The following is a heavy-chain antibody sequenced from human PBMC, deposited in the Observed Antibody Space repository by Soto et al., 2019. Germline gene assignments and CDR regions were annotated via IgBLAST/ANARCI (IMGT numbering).Heavy chain of an antibody. CDR3: TRAHSRGYGSGSYYIPFDY. V-gene: IGHV3-49*03. D-gene: IGHD3-10*01. CDR1: GFTFGDYA. J-gene: IGHJ4*02. Sequence: EVQLVESGGGLVQPGRSLRLSCTASGFTFGDYAMSWFRQAPGKGLEWVGFIRSKAYGGTTEYAASVKGRFTISRDDSKSIAYLQMNSLKTEDTAVYYCTRAHSRGYGSGSYYIPFDYWGQGTLVTVSS. CDR2: IRSKAYGGTT.